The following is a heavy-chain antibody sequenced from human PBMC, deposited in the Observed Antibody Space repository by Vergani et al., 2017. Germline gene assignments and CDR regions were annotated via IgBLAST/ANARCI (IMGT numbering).Heavy chain of an antibody. V-gene: IGHV3-23*01. CDR1: GFPFSSYA. D-gene: IGHD5-12*01. J-gene: IGHJ4*02. CDR2: LSGSGLST. CDR3: AKDVSYDPYGLDY. Sequence: EVQLLESGGGLVQPGGSLRLSCAASGFPFSSYAMSWVRRAPGKGLEWVSALSGSGLSTYYADSVKGRFTLARDNSKNTLYLQMNSLRAGDTAVYYCAKDVSYDPYGLDYWGQGTLVTVSS.